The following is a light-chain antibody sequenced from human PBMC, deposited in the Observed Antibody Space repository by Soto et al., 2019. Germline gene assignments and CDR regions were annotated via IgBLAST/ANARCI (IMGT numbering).Light chain of an antibody. J-gene: IGKJ5*01. Sequence: IQLTQSPSSLSASVGDRATITFRASQCISSYLAWYQQKPGKDPKLLLYAASTLQSGVPSRFSGSGSGTDFTLTISSLQPEDFATYYCQQLNSYPPTFGQGTRLEIK. CDR1: QCISSY. CDR3: QQLNSYPPT. CDR2: AAS. V-gene: IGKV1-9*01.